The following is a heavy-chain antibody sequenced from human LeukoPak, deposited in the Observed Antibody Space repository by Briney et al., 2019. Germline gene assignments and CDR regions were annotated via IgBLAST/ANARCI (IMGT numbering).Heavy chain of an antibody. CDR1: GGTFSSYT. J-gene: IGHJ4*02. CDR3: ARGTLVVPAAIGGGYYFDY. D-gene: IGHD2-2*02. V-gene: IGHV1-69*05. CDR2: IIPIFGTA. Sequence: SVKVSCKASGGTFSSYTISWVRQAPGQGVEWMGGIIPIFGTANYAQKFQGRVTITTDESTSTAYMELSSLRYEDTAVYYCARGTLVVPAAIGGGYYFDYWGQGTLVTVSS.